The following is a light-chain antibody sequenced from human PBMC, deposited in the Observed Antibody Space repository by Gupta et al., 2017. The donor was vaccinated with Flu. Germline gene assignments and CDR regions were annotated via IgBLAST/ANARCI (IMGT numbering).Light chain of an antibody. Sequence: VTITCRASQSIQSTSNCLAWYQQKPGKAPKLLIYKASSLESGVPSRFSGSGSGTEFTLTISSLQPDDYATYYCQQYHDYSLTFGGGTKVEIK. J-gene: IGKJ4*01. V-gene: IGKV1-5*03. CDR3: QQYHDYSLT. CDR1: QSIQSTSNC. CDR2: KAS.